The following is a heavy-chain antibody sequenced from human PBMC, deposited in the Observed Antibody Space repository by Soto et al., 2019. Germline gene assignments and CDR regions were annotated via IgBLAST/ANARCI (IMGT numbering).Heavy chain of an antibody. J-gene: IGHJ4*02. D-gene: IGHD2-21*01. CDR1: GFTFSSYG. V-gene: IGHV3-33*01. CDR3: ARGDGYNQFDY. Sequence: QVQLVESGGGVVQPGRSLRLSCAASGFTFSSYGMHWVRQAPGKGLEWVAVIWYDGSNKYYADSVKGRFTISRDNSKNTLYLQMNSLRAEDTALYYCARGDGYNQFDYWGQGNLVTVSS. CDR2: IWYDGSNK.